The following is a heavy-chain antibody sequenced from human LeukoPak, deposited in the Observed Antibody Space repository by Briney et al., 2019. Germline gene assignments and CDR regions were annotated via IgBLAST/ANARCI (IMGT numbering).Heavy chain of an antibody. CDR1: GGSISSGGYY. V-gene: IGHV4-30-4*08. CDR2: IYYSGSI. Sequence: PSQTLSLTCTVSGGSISSGGYYWSWIRQPPGKGLEWIGYIYYSGSIYYNPSLKSRVTISVDTSKNQFSLKLSSVTAADTAVYYCARAQVGNWFDPWGQGTLVTVSS. CDR3: ARAQVGNWFDP. J-gene: IGHJ5*02. D-gene: IGHD2-2*01.